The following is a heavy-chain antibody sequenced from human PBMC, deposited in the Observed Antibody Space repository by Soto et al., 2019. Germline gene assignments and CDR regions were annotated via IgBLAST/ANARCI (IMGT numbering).Heavy chain of an antibody. CDR1: GGSISSSSYY. CDR3: ARTHVTDIIVVRAAKDYMDV. J-gene: IGHJ6*03. V-gene: IGHV4-39*01. D-gene: IGHD2-2*01. CDR2: IYYSGST. Sequence: SETLSLTCSVSGGSISSSSYYWGWIRQPPGKGLEWIGSIYYSGSTSYYPSLRSRATISVDTSKNQFSLKLRSVTAADTAVYYCARTHVTDIIVVRAAKDYMDVWGKGATVTVSS.